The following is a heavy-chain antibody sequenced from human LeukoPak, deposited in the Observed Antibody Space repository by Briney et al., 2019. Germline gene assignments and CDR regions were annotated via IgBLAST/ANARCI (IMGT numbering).Heavy chain of an antibody. D-gene: IGHD6-13*01. CDR3: AKDVSIAAAGPT. V-gene: IGHV3-53*01. Sequence: GGSLRLSCAASGFNVSNNYMSWVRQAPGKGLEWVSVIFGGLNTFYADSVKGRFTISRDNSKNTLHLQMNSLRAEDTAVYYCAKDVSIAAAGPTWGQGTLVTVSS. J-gene: IGHJ5*02. CDR2: IFGGLNT. CDR1: GFNVSNNY.